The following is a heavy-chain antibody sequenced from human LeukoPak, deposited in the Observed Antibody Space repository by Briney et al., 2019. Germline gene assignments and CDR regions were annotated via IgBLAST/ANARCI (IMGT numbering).Heavy chain of an antibody. CDR1: GGSISSSSYY. D-gene: IGHD6-19*01. J-gene: IGHJ4*02. CDR3: ARGRLARSPYFDY. V-gene: IGHV4-39*07. Sequence: SETLSLTCTVSGGSISSSSYYWGWIRQPPGKGLEWIGSIYYSGSTYYNPSLKSRVTISVDTSKNQFSLKLSSVTAADTAVYYCARGRLARSPYFDYWGQGTLVTVSS. CDR2: IYYSGST.